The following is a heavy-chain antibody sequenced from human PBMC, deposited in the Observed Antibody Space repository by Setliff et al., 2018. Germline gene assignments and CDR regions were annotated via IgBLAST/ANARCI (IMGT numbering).Heavy chain of an antibody. V-gene: IGHV4-61*09. J-gene: IGHJ4*02. CDR1: GGSISSGSYY. D-gene: IGHD1-26*01. CDR3: ASELVGAPRVDY. Sequence: SETLSLTCTVSGGSISSGSYYWSWIRQPAGKGLEWIGHIYTSGSTNYNPSLKSRVTISVDTSKNQFSLKLSSVTAADTAVYYCASELVGAPRVDYWGQGTQVTVSS. CDR2: IYTSGST.